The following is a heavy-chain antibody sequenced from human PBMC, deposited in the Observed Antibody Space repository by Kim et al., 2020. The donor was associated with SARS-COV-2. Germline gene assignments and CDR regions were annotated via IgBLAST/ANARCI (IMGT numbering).Heavy chain of an antibody. CDR1: GYSFTSYW. V-gene: IGHV5-51*01. CDR2: IYPGDSDT. D-gene: IGHD4-17*01. CDR3: ASSPYGDYYYYYGMDV. J-gene: IGHJ6*02. Sequence: GESLKISCKGSGYSFTSYWIGWVRQMPGKGLEWMGIIYPGDSDTRYSPSFQGQVTISADKSISTAYLQWSSLKASDTAMYYCASSPYGDYYYYYGMDVWGQGTTVTVSS.